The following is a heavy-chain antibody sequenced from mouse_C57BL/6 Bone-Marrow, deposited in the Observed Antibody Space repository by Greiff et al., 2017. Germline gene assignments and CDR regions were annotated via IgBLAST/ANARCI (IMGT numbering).Heavy chain of an antibody. V-gene: IGHV1-54*01. Sequence: QVQLQQSGAELVRPGTSVKVSCKASGYAFTNYLIEWVKQRPGQGLEWIGVINPGSGGTNYNEKLKGKATLTADKSSSTAYMQLSSLTSEDSAVYFCARYYDLDYWGQGTTLTVSS. CDR3: ARYYDLDY. CDR1: GYAFTNYL. J-gene: IGHJ2*01. D-gene: IGHD2-4*01. CDR2: INPGSGGT.